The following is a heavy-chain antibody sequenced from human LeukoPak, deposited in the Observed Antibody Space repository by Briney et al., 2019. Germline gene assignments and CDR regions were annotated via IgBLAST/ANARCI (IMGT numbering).Heavy chain of an antibody. CDR2: IIPIFGTA. V-gene: IGHV1-69*01. Sequence: SVKVSCKASGGTFSSYAISWVRQAPGQGLEWMGGIIPIFGTANYAQKFQGRVTITADESTSTAYMELSSLRSEDTAVYYFASVWTYYYDSSGYYYEAFDYWGQGTLVTVSS. CDR1: GGTFSSYA. J-gene: IGHJ4*02. CDR3: ASVWTYYYDSSGYYYEAFDY. D-gene: IGHD3-22*01.